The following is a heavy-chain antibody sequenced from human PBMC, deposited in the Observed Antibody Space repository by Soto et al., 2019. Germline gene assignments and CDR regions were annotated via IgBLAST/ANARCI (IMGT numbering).Heavy chain of an antibody. CDR1: GYTFTSYA. Sequence: QVQLVQSGAEVKKPGASVKVSCKASGYTFTSYAISWVRQAPGQGLEWMGWISAYNGNTNYAQKPXGRVTMTADPSTSTAYTELRSLRSDDTAVYYCARDAPPADYWGQGTLVTVSS. J-gene: IGHJ4*02. CDR2: ISAYNGNT. V-gene: IGHV1-18*01. CDR3: ARDAPPADY.